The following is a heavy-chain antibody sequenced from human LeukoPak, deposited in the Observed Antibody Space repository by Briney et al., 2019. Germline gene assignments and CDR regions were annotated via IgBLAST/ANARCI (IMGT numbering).Heavy chain of an antibody. CDR1: GYSFTDYW. J-gene: IGHJ4*02. Sequence: GESLKISCKTSGYSFTDYWLAWVRQMPGKGLRWMGIIYADDSDTRYSPSFQGQVTISADKSINTAYLQWSSLKASDTAMFYCARGFYDFDYWGQGTLDTVSS. CDR2: IYADDSDT. D-gene: IGHD3-3*01. V-gene: IGHV5-51*01. CDR3: ARGFYDFDY.